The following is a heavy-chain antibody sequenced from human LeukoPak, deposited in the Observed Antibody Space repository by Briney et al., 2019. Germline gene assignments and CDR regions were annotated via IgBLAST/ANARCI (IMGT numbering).Heavy chain of an antibody. D-gene: IGHD3-16*01. V-gene: IGHV3-7*03. Sequence: GGSLRLSCAASGFTFSSYWMSWVRQAPGKGLEWVANIKQDGSEKYYVDSVKGRFTISRDNVKNSLYLQMNSLRAEDTAVYYCARVRGGRSWYYYGMDVWGRGTTVTVSS. CDR2: IKQDGSEK. CDR3: ARVRGGRSWYYYGMDV. CDR1: GFTFSSYW. J-gene: IGHJ6*02.